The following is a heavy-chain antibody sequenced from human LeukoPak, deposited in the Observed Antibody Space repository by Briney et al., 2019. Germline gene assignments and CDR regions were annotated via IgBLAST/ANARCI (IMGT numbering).Heavy chain of an antibody. CDR1: GFTFSSYA. V-gene: IGHV3-30*18. CDR2: ISSDGRDK. D-gene: IGHD6-25*01. J-gene: IGHJ4*02. Sequence: PGRSLRLSCAASGFTFSSYAIHWARQAPGEGLEGVAVISSDGRDKHHADSVKGRFTISRDNSKNTLFLQTNSLRPEDTAVYYCAKDLRRIAAYYFDYWGQGTLVTVSS. CDR3: AKDLRRIAAYYFDY.